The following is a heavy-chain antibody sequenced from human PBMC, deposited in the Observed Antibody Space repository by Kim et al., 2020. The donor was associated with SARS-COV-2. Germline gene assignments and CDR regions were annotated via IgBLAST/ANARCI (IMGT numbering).Heavy chain of an antibody. J-gene: IGHJ5*02. D-gene: IGHD3-22*01. CDR1: RFTFSSYA. V-gene: IGHV3-23*01. CDR3: ARDQVTLMHAS. CDR2: IRASGGST. Sequence: GGSLRLSCAASRFTFSSYAMSWVRQAPGKGLEWVSSIRASGGSTYYADSVKGRFTISRDNSKNTVYLQMTSLRADDTAVYYCARDQVTLMHASWGQGTLVTVSS.